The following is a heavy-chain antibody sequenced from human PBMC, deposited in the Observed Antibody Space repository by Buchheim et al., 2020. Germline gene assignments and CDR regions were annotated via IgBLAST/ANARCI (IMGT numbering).Heavy chain of an antibody. V-gene: IGHV4-4*02. CDR2: IYRSGST. J-gene: IGHJ4*02. CDR1: GDSISSNYW. CDR3: ASILGGCSATSCYLLH. Sequence: QVQLQESGPGLVKPSGTLSLTCAVSGDSISSNYWWTWVRQPPGKGLEWIGEIYRSGSTNYNPSLKSRVIIPLDKSKNEFSLRLTSATAADTAIYYCASILGGCSATSCYLLHWGQGTL. D-gene: IGHD2-2*01.